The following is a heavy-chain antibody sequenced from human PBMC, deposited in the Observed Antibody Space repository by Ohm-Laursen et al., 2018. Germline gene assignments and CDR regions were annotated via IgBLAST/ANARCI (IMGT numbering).Heavy chain of an antibody. Sequence: SLRLSCAASGFTFSSYSMNWVRQAPGKGLEWVSYISSSGSTIYYADSVKGRFTISRDNAKNSLYLQMNSLRAEDTAVYYCARGIHSAVRDSFDYWGQGTLVTVSS. CDR2: ISSSGSTI. J-gene: IGHJ4*02. D-gene: IGHD1-14*01. CDR1: GFTFSSYS. CDR3: ARGIHSAVRDSFDY. V-gene: IGHV3-48*04.